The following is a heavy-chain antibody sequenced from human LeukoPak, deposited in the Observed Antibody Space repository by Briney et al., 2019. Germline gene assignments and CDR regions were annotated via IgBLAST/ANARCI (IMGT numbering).Heavy chain of an antibody. J-gene: IGHJ5*02. D-gene: IGHD2-15*01. V-gene: IGHV1-18*01. CDR2: ISAYNGNT. Sequence: ASVKVSCKASGYTFTSYGISWVRQAPGQGLEWMGWISAYNGNTNYAQKLQGRVTMTTDTSTSTAYMELRSLRSDDTAVYYCARVGSTYCSGGSCYSSWFDPRGQGTLVTVSS. CDR1: GYTFTSYG. CDR3: ARVGSTYCSGGSCYSSWFDP.